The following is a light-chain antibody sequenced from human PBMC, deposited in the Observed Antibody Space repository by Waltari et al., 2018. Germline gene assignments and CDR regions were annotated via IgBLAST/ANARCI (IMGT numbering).Light chain of an antibody. Sequence: QSVLTQPPSASGTPGQRVTISCSGTSSNLGNNVVNWYQQVPGTAPKLLICRNDLPPSGVPDRFSASKSGTSASLAISGLQSEDEAEYYCASWDDSLNGHWVFGGGTKVTVL. V-gene: IGLV1-44*01. J-gene: IGLJ3*02. CDR3: ASWDDSLNGHWV. CDR1: SSNLGNNV. CDR2: RND.